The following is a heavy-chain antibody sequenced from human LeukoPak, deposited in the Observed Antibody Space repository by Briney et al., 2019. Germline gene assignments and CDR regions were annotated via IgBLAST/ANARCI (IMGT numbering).Heavy chain of an antibody. J-gene: IGHJ3*02. D-gene: IGHD6-13*01. CDR3: AKDLIIAAAGTAFDI. Sequence: GGSLRLSCAASGFTFSSYGMHWVRQAPGKGLEWVAVIWYDGSTNYYTNSVKGRFTISNHNSKNTLYLQMNSPRAEDTAVYYCAKDLIIAAAGTAFDIWGQGTMVTVSS. CDR2: IWYDGSTN. CDR1: GFTFSSYG. V-gene: IGHV3-33*06.